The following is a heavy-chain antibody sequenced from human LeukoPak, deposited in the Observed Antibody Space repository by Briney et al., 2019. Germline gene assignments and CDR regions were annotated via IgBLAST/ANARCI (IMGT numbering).Heavy chain of an antibody. CDR3: ARHAGRYFYYGLDV. D-gene: IGHD1-14*01. V-gene: IGHV4-39*01. CDR1: GGSISSSSYY. J-gene: IGHJ6*02. Sequence: SETLSLTCTVSGGSISSSSYYWGWIRQPPGKGLEWIGTLCYGGSTYYNPSFKSRVTISVDTSKNQFSLKLNSVTAADTAVYYCARHAGRYFYYGLDVWGQGTTVTVSS. CDR2: LCYGGST.